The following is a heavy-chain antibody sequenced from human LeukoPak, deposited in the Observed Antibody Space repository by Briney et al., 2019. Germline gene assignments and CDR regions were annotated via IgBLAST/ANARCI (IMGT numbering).Heavy chain of an antibody. CDR1: AFTTSRYA. CDR2: ISGSGGST. J-gene: IGHJ4*02. V-gene: IGHV3-23*01. CDR3: ARDLSSSWLPDY. Sequence: GGSLRLSCAASAFTTSRYAMRWVRQAPGKGLEWVSAISGSGGSTYYADSAKGRFTISRDNSKNTLYLQMNSLRAEDTAVYYCARDLSSSWLPDYWGQGTLVTVSS. D-gene: IGHD6-13*01.